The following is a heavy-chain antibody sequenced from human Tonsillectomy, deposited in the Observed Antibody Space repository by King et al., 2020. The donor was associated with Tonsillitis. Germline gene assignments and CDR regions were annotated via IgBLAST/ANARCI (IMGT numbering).Heavy chain of an antibody. CDR2: IYPGDSDT. CDR1: GYSFTSYW. J-gene: IGHJ5*02. D-gene: IGHD3-22*01. V-gene: IGHV5-51*01. CDR3: ARQTMTRGEYTWFDP. Sequence: VQLVESGAEVKKPGESLKISCKGSGYSFTSYWIGWVRQMPGKGLEWMGIIYPGDSDTRYSPSFQGQVTISADKSISTAYLQWSSLKASDTAMYYCARQTMTRGEYTWFDPWGQGTLVTVSS.